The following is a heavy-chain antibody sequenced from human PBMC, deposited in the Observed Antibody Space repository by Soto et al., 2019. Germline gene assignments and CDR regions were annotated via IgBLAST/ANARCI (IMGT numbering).Heavy chain of an antibody. CDR1: GFTFSSYA. J-gene: IGHJ4*02. CDR3: ARSRLTTVTAFDY. D-gene: IGHD4-17*01. CDR2: ISYDGSNK. V-gene: IGHV3-30-3*01. Sequence: PGGSLRLSCAASGFTFSSYAMHWVRQAPGKGLEWVAVISYDGSNKYYADSVKGRFTISRDNSKNTLYLQMNSLRAEDTAVYYCARSRLTTVTAFDYWGQGTLVTVSS.